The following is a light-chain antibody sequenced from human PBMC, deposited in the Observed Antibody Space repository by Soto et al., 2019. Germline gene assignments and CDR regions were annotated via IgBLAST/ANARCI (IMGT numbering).Light chain of an antibody. CDR3: QQYNNWPHLT. CDR1: QSVSNN. Sequence: EIVTTQSPATLSVSPGERATLSCRASQSVSNNVAWYQQKPGQAPRLLIYGASTRAIGIPARFSGSGSGTEFTLTISSLQSEDFAIYYCQQYNNWPHLTFGGGTKVEIK. CDR2: GAS. J-gene: IGKJ4*01. V-gene: IGKV3-15*01.